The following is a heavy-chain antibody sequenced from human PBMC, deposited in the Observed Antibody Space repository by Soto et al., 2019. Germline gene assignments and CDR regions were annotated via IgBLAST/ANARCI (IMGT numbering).Heavy chain of an antibody. CDR2: ISAYNGNT. V-gene: IGHV1-18*01. D-gene: IGHD6-19*01. CDR1: GYTFTSYG. Sequence: ASVKVSCKASGYTFTSYGISWVRQAPGQGLEWMGWISAYNGNTNYAQKLQGRVTMTTDTSTSTAYMELRSLRSDDTAVYHCAKGRIAVAAPFNWFDPWGQGTLVTVSS. J-gene: IGHJ5*02. CDR3: AKGRIAVAAPFNWFDP.